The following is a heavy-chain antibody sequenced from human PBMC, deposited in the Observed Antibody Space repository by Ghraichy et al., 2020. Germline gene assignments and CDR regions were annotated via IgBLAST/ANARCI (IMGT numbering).Heavy chain of an antibody. Sequence: GGSLRLSCGASGFNFNIYSMNWVRQAPGNGLEWVSSISSDGRHIYYADSVRGRFTISRDNAQNTVFLQTNSLRGEDTAVYYCTRAGIVGATPAFDYWGQGTPVTVSS. V-gene: IGHV3-21*06. J-gene: IGHJ4*02. CDR2: ISSDGRHI. CDR1: GFNFNIYS. D-gene: IGHD1-26*01. CDR3: TRAGIVGATPAFDY.